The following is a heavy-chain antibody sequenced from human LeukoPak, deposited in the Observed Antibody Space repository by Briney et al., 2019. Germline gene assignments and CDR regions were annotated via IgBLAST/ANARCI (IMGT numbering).Heavy chain of an antibody. Sequence: ASVKVSCRASGHTFTSYDINWVRQATGQGLEWMGWMNPNSGNTGYAQKFQGRVTITRNTSISTAYMELSSLRSEDTAVYYCAREVSVMDAFDIWGQGTMVTVSS. V-gene: IGHV1-8*03. CDR2: MNPNSGNT. D-gene: IGHD2-21*01. CDR3: AREVSVMDAFDI. CDR1: GHTFTSYD. J-gene: IGHJ3*02.